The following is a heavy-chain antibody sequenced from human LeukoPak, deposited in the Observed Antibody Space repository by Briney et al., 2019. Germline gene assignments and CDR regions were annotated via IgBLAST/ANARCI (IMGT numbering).Heavy chain of an antibody. V-gene: IGHV3-23*01. J-gene: IGHJ4*02. CDR3: ANYRKPQGLDY. CDR1: RFAFSTYA. D-gene: IGHD1-14*01. Sequence: GGSLRLSCAVSRFAFSTYAMTWVRQAPGQGLEYVSTISSNGADTYYADSVKGRFTISRDNSKNTLYLQMTSLRVEDTAVYYCANYRKPQGLDYWGQGTLVTVSS. CDR2: ISSNGADT.